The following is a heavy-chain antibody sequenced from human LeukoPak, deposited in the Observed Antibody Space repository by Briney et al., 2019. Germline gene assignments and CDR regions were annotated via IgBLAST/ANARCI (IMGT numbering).Heavy chain of an antibody. V-gene: IGHV3-53*01. CDR2: IYSGGST. J-gene: IGHJ4*02. CDR3: ARVLRYYDSSGYGYYFDY. Sequence: GGSLRLSCAASGFTVSSNYMSWVRQAPGKGLEWVSVIYSGGSTYYADSVKGRFTISRDNSKNTLYLQMNSLRAEDTAVYYCARVLRYYDSSGYGYYFDYWGQGTLVTASS. D-gene: IGHD3-22*01. CDR1: GFTVSSNY.